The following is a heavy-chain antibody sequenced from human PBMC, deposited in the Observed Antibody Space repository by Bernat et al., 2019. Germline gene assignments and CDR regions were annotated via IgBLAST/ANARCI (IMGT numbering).Heavy chain of an antibody. CDR1: GYSFTSYW. Sequence: EVQLVQSGAEVKKPGESLRISCKGSGYSFTSYWISWVRQMPGKGLEWMGRIDPSDSYTNYSPSFHGHVTISADKSITPAYLQWSSLKASDTAMYYCARHYSGSGSCLLDWGQGTLVTVSS. CDR3: ARHYSGSGSCLLD. J-gene: IGHJ4*02. V-gene: IGHV5-10-1*03. D-gene: IGHD3-10*01. CDR2: IDPSDSYT.